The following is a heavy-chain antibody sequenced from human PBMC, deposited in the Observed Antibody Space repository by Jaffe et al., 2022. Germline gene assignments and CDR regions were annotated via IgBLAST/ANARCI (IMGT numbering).Heavy chain of an antibody. Sequence: EVQLVESGGGLVKPGGSLRLSCAASGFTFSNAWMSWVRQAPGKGLEWVGRIKSKTDGGTTDYAAPVKGRFTISRDDSKNTLYLQMNSLKTEDTAVYYCTTDYDYGDYVPMRIDAFDIWGQGTMVTVSS. CDR3: TTDYDYGDYVPMRIDAFDI. V-gene: IGHV3-15*01. D-gene: IGHD4-17*01. J-gene: IGHJ3*02. CDR1: GFTFSNAW. CDR2: IKSKTDGGTT.